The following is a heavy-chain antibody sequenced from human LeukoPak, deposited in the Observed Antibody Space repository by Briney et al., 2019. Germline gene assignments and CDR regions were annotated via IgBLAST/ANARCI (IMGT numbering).Heavy chain of an antibody. CDR3: AICGWYSYGMDV. CDR2: IIPIFGTA. J-gene: IGHJ6*02. CDR1: GDTFSSYA. Sequence: SVKVSCKASGDTFSSYAISWVRQAPGQGLEWMGGIIPIFGTANYAQKFQGRVTITADESTSTAYMELSSLRSEDTAVYYCAICGWYSYGMDVWGQGTTVTVSS. V-gene: IGHV1-69*13. D-gene: IGHD6-19*01.